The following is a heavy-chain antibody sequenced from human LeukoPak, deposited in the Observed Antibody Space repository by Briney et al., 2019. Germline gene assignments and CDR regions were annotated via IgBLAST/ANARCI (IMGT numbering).Heavy chain of an antibody. V-gene: IGHV4-59*01. J-gene: IGHJ4*02. CDR1: GASITSYY. Sequence: SEALSLTCTVSGASITSYYWGWIRQPPGKGLEWIGYIHYSGSTNYNPSLKSRVTISVDTSKNQFSLKLSSVTAADTAVYYCAREGGVAAVDYWGQGTLVTVSS. CDR3: AREGGVAAVDY. CDR2: IHYSGST. D-gene: IGHD6-13*01.